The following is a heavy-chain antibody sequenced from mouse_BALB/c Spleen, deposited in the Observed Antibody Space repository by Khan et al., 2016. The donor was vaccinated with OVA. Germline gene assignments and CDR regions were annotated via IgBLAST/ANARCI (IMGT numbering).Heavy chain of an antibody. CDR3: AKFTPDYYSMDY. CDR1: GFSLTSYG. V-gene: IGHV2-3*01. Sequence: QVQLQESGPGLVAPSQSLSITCTVSGFSLTSYGVNWVRQPPGEGLEWLGVIWGDGSTTYHSTLKSRLIISKDSSKRQVFLTLNSLQTDDTATYYCAKFTPDYYSMDYWGQGTSVTVST. J-gene: IGHJ4*01. D-gene: IGHD1-1*01. CDR2: IWGDGST.